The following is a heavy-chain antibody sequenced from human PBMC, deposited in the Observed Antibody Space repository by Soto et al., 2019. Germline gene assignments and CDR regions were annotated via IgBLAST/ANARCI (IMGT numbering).Heavy chain of an antibody. Sequence: QVQLVESGGGLVEPGGSLRLSCAASGFTFSDYYMSWIRQAPGKGLEWVSYISSSSSYTNYANSVKGRFPISRDNAKNALYLQMNSLRADDTAVYYCARVPAVDYYYYGMDVWGQGTTVTVSS. CDR1: GFTFSDYY. V-gene: IGHV3-11*06. D-gene: IGHD2-2*01. CDR2: ISSSSSYT. CDR3: ARVPAVDYYYYGMDV. J-gene: IGHJ6*02.